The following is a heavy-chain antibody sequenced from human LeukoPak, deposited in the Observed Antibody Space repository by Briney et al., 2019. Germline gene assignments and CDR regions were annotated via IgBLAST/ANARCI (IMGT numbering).Heavy chain of an antibody. CDR3: ARLVRYGLGSPKRFDY. J-gene: IGHJ4*02. CDR2: INHSGST. D-gene: IGHD3-10*01. CDR1: GGSFSGYY. V-gene: IGHV4-34*01. Sequence: SETLSLTCAVYGGSFSGYYWSWIRQPPGKGLEWIGEINHSGSTYYNPSLKSRVTISVDTSKNQFSLKLSSVTAADTAVYYCARLVRYGLGSPKRFDYWGQGTLVTVSS.